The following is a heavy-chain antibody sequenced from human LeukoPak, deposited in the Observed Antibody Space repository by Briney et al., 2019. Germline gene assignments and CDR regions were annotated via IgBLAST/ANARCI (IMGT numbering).Heavy chain of an antibody. CDR3: AKDSEKKGIAAAGAFDY. Sequence: GGSLRLSCAASGFTFSNYAMSWVRQAPGKGLEWVSSFNPSGGSTYYADSVRGRFTISRDNSKNTLYLQMNSLRAEDTAVYYCAKDSEKKGIAAAGAFDYWGQGTLVTVSS. CDR2: FNPSGGST. V-gene: IGHV3-23*01. CDR1: GFTFSNYA. D-gene: IGHD6-13*01. J-gene: IGHJ4*02.